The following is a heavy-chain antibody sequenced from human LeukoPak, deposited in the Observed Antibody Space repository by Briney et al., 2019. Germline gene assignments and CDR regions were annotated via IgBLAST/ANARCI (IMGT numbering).Heavy chain of an antibody. D-gene: IGHD6-19*01. CDR2: IYHSGST. CDR1: GGSISSGDYS. V-gene: IGHV4-30-2*01. J-gene: IGHJ3*02. Sequence: SQTLSLTCAVSGGSISSGDYSWSWIRLPPGKGLEWIGYIYHSGSTYYNPSLKSRVTISVDRSKNQFSLKVSSMTAADTAVYYCARYIAVTAFDIWGPETMVTVSS. CDR3: ARYIAVTAFDI.